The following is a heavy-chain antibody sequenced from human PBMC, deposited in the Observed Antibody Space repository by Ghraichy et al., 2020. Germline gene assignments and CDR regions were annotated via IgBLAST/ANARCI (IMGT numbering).Heavy chain of an antibody. Sequence: GGSLRLSCAASGFIFSSYAMHWVRQAPGKGLEWVTVISFDGTNKYYADSVKGRFTISRDDSKNTVYLQMNSLRPEDTAVYFRVRHRSQQLTDDDYFQHWGQGTLVTVSS. CDR3: VRHRSQQLTDDDYFQH. V-gene: IGHV3-30*04. CDR1: GFIFSSYA. CDR2: ISFDGTNK. D-gene: IGHD6-13*01. J-gene: IGHJ1*01.